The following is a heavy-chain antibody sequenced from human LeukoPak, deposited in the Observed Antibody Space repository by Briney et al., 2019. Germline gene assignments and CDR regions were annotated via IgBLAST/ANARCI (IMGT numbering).Heavy chain of an antibody. V-gene: IGHV3-30*18. CDR3: AKDLISPRSVGSSEKVDY. CDR1: GFTFSSYG. Sequence: PGRSLRLSCAASGFTFSSYGMHWVRQALGKGLEWVAVISYDGSNKYYADSVKGRFTISRDISKNTLYLQMNSLRAEDTAVYYCAKDLISPRSVGSSEKVDYWGQGTLVIVSS. CDR2: ISYDGSNK. D-gene: IGHD3-10*01. J-gene: IGHJ4*02.